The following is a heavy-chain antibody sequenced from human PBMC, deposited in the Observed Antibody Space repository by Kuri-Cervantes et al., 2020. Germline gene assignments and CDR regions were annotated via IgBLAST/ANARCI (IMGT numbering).Heavy chain of an antibody. D-gene: IGHD4-11*01. CDR1: GFTFSSYA. CDR3: ARVGRLHIV. V-gene: IGHV3-21*01. CDR2: ISSSSSYI. Sequence: GESLKISCAASGFTFSSYAMNWVRQAPGKGLEWVSSISSSSSYIYYADSVKGRFTISRDNAKNSLYLQMNILRAEDTAVYYCARVGRLHIVWGQGTTVTVSS. J-gene: IGHJ6*02.